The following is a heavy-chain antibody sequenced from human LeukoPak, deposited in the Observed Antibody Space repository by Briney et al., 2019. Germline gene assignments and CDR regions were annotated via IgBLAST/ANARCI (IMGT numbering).Heavy chain of an antibody. CDR3: ASSGQSHWFDP. V-gene: IGHV3-74*01. CDR1: GFTFSSYA. D-gene: IGHD3-10*01. CDR2: INSDGSST. Sequence: PGGSLRLSCAASGFTFSSYAMSWVRQAPGKGLEWVSRINSDGSSTSYADSVKGRFTISRDNAKNTLYLQMNSLRAEDTAVYYCASSGQSHWFDPWGQGTLVTVSS. J-gene: IGHJ5*02.